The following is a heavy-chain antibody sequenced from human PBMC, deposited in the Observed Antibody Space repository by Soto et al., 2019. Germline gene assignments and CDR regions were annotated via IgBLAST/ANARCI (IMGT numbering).Heavy chain of an antibody. CDR1: GYTFTSYY. D-gene: IGHD1-26*01. Sequence: ASGKVSCKASGYTFTSYYMDWVRQAPGQGLEWMGIINPSGGSTSYAQKFQGRVTMTRDTSTSTVYMELSSLRSEDTAVYYCAKGCQWYGGQVYYFDYRARGTLVPVSA. J-gene: IGHJ4*02. CDR2: INPSGGST. CDR3: AKGCQWYGGQVYYFDY. V-gene: IGHV1-46*01.